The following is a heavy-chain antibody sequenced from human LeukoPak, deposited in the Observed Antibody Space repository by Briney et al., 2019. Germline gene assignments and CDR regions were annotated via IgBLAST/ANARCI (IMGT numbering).Heavy chain of an antibody. CDR1: GFTFSSYA. CDR3: AREDGSGSYLSPYYYYYGMDV. J-gene: IGHJ6*02. D-gene: IGHD3-10*01. CDR2: ISYDGSNK. Sequence: GGSLRLSCAASGFTFSSYAMHWVRQAPGKGLEWVAVISYDGSNKYYADSVKGRFTISRDNSKNTLYLQMNSLRAEDTAVYYCAREDGSGSYLSPYYYYYGMDVWGQGTTVTVSS. V-gene: IGHV3-30-3*01.